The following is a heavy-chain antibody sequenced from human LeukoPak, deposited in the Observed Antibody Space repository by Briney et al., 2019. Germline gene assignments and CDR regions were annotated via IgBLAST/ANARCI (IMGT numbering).Heavy chain of an antibody. CDR2: IYYSGST. CDR1: GDSISSSSSY. Sequence: SETLSLTCTVSGDSISSSSSYWGWIRQPPGEGLEWIGSIYYSGSTYYNTSLKSRITISVDTSKNQFSLRLNSVTAADTAVYYCARDLDEMITWPLLDLWGRGTLVTVSS. J-gene: IGHJ2*01. CDR3: ARDLDEMITWPLLDL. D-gene: IGHD3-16*01. V-gene: IGHV4-39*02.